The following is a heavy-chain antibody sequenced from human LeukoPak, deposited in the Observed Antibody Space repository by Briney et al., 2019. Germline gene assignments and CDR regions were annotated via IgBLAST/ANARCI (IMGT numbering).Heavy chain of an antibody. V-gene: IGHV4-39*07. Sequence: SETLSLTCTVSGGSISNTNYYWGWIRQPPGKGLEWIGNIYYTGSTYYNPSLKSRVTISVDTSKNQFSLKLSSVTAADTAVYYCARAGYTSGWYGGNYYFDYWGQGTLVTVSS. CDR2: IYYTGST. D-gene: IGHD6-19*01. J-gene: IGHJ4*02. CDR3: ARAGYTSGWYGGNYYFDY. CDR1: GGSISNTNYY.